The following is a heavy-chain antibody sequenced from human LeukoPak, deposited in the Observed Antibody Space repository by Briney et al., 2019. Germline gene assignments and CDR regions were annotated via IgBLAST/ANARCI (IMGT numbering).Heavy chain of an antibody. CDR1: GFTFSTYS. Sequence: GGSLRLSCAASGFTFSTYSMNWVRQAPGKGLEWVANIKQDGSEKYYVDSVKGRFTISRDNAKNSLYLQMNSLRAEDTAVYYCARVRRDGYNYEFDYWGQGTLVTVSS. V-gene: IGHV3-7*03. CDR2: IKQDGSEK. CDR3: ARVRRDGYNYEFDY. J-gene: IGHJ4*02. D-gene: IGHD5-24*01.